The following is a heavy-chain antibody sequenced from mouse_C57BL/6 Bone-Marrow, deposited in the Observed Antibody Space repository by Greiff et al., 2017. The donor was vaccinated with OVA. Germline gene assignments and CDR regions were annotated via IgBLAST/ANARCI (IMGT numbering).Heavy chain of an antibody. J-gene: IGHJ3*01. V-gene: IGHV1-7*01. CDR3: AREGLGNLAWFAY. D-gene: IGHD2-1*01. CDR1: GYTFTSYW. Sequence: VKLMESGTELAKPGASVKLSCKASGYTFTSYWMHWVKQRPGQGLEWIGYINPSSGYTKYNQKFKDKATLTADKSSSTAYMQLSSLTYEDSAVYYCAREGLGNLAWFAYWGQGTLVTVSA. CDR2: INPSSGYT.